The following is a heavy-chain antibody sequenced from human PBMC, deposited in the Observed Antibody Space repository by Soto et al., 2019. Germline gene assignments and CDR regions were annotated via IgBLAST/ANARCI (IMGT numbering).Heavy chain of an antibody. J-gene: IGHJ5*02. CDR1: GYTCSDTA. CDR2: VAAKNENYVT. D-gene: IGHD1-26*01. V-gene: IGHV3-73*02. CDR3: SKYSGSSTIPAA. Sequence: EVQLVESGGGLVQPGGSLKLSCAASGYTCSDTALHWVRQASGKGLEWVARVAAKNENYVTTYAASVQGRFSLSRDDSKNSAYLLMNSLKTEDTAIYHCSKYSGSSTIPAALGQGTLVTVSS.